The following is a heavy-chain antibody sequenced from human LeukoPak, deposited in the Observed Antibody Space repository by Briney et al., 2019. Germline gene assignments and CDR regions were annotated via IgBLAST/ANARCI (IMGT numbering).Heavy chain of an antibody. CDR3: ARVYQYCSSTSCSDYYYYGMDV. V-gene: IGHV3-30*04. D-gene: IGHD2-2*01. CDR2: ISYDGSNK. Sequence: GRSLRLSCAASGFTFSSYAMHWVRQAPGKGLEWVAVISYDGSNKYYADSVKGRFTISRDNSKNTLYLQMNSLRAEDTAVYYCARVYQYCSSTSCSDYYYYGMDVWGKGTTVTVPS. J-gene: IGHJ6*04. CDR1: GFTFSSYA.